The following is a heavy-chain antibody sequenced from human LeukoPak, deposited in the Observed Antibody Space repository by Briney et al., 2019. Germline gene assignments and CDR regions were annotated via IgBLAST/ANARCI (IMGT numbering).Heavy chain of an antibody. J-gene: IGHJ5*02. CDR1: GFTFSSYA. Sequence: TGGSLRLSCAASGFTFSSYAMSWVRQAPGKGPEWVSAISGSGGSTYYADSVKGRFTISRDNSKNTLYLQMNSLRAEDTAVYYCAKGLSAWFDPWGQGTLVTVSS. CDR2: ISGSGGST. CDR3: AKGLSAWFDP. D-gene: IGHD2-2*01. V-gene: IGHV3-23*01.